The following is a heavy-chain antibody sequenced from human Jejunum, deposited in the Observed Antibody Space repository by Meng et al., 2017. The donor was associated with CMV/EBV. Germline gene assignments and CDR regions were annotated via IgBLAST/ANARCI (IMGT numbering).Heavy chain of an antibody. CDR3: ARGIGSILTH. CDR1: AGSISGFY. D-gene: IGHD6-13*01. CDR2: IATTGST. V-gene: IGHV4-4*07. J-gene: IGHJ4*02. Sequence: QLPLQEAGPGLVKPSETLSLNCSVSAGSISGFYWNWIRQAAGKGPEWIGRIATTGSTTYNPSLKSRGSMSVDTSKRQISLTLTSVTAADTAVYYCARGIGSILTHWGQGIMVTVSS.